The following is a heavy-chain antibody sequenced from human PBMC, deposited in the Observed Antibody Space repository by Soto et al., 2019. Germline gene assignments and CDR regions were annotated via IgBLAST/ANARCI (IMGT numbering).Heavy chain of an antibody. CDR1: GFTFSSYA. D-gene: IGHD2-15*01. J-gene: IGHJ6*03. CDR3: AKDCPCEVVVAANSYMDV. Sequence: PGGSLRLSCAASGFTFSSYAMSWVRQAPGKGLEWVSAISGSGGSTYYADSVKGRFTISRDNSKNTLYLQMNSLRAEDTAVYYCAKDCPCEVVVAANSYMDVWGKGTKVTVSS. V-gene: IGHV3-23*01. CDR2: ISGSGGST.